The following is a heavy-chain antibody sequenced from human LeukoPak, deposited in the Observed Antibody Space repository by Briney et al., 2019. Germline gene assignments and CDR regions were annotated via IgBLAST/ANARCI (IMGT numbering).Heavy chain of an antibody. CDR2: ISSSSSYI. D-gene: IGHD3-3*01. V-gene: IGHV3-21*01. J-gene: IGHJ4*02. Sequence: GGSLRLSCAASGFTFSSYSMNWVRQAPGKGLEWVSSISSSSSYIYYADPVKGRFTISRDNAKNSLYLQMNSLRAEDTAVYYCATTYYDFWSGSPPYYFDYWGQGTLVTVSS. CDR3: ATTYYDFWSGSPPYYFDY. CDR1: GFTFSSYS.